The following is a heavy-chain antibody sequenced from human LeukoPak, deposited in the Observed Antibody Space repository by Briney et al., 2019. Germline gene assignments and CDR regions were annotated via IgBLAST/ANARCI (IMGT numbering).Heavy chain of an antibody. Sequence: SVTLSLTCTVSSATINSSYCTWIRQPAGEGLEWIGSISSGGSTTYNPSFKSRVTMSPDASKKQHSLHLNSVTDADTAVYYCARYQTYYVSSGYYYVTYLQHWGQGILVTVSS. D-gene: IGHD3-22*01. CDR2: ISSGGST. V-gene: IGHV4-4*07. CDR1: SATINSSY. CDR3: ARYQTYYVSSGYYYVTYLQH. J-gene: IGHJ1*01.